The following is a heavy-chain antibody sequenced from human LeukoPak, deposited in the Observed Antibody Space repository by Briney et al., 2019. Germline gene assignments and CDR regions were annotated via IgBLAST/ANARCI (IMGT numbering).Heavy chain of an antibody. CDR3: ARHPRPAGRFDY. D-gene: IGHD1-1*01. Sequence: SETLSLTCAVYGGSFSGYYWSWIRQPPGKGLEWIGEINHSGSTNYNPSLKSRVTISVDTSKNQFSLKLSSVTAADTAVYYCARHPRPAGRFDYWGQGTLVTVSS. J-gene: IGHJ4*02. V-gene: IGHV4-34*01. CDR2: INHSGST. CDR1: GGSFSGYY.